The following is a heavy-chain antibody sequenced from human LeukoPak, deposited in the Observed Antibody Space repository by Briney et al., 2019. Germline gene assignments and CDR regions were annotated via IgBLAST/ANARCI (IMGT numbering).Heavy chain of an antibody. CDR2: ISGSGGST. V-gene: IGHV3-23*01. CDR3: AKAMVGATVRAFDI. J-gene: IGHJ3*02. D-gene: IGHD1-26*01. Sequence: GGSLRPSCAASGFTFSSYAMSWVRQAPEKGLEWVSAISGSGGSTYYADSVKGRFTISRDNSKNTLYLQMNSLRAEDTAVYYCAKAMVGATVRAFDIWGQGTMVTVSS. CDR1: GFTFSSYA.